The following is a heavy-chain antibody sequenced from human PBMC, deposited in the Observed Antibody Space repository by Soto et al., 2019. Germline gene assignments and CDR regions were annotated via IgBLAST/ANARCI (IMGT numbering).Heavy chain of an antibody. CDR3: ARRAETNGWNGFGADKYYFDF. CDR2: MNPNTGNS. Sequence: QVQLVESGAEVMKPGASVKVSCEASGYTFTSYDIYWVRQATGQGLEWMGWMNPNTGNSAYAQKFQGRVTVTSDTSINTVHMELSSLRSEDTAVYYCARRAETNGWNGFGADKYYFDFWGQGTLVTVSS. V-gene: IGHV1-8*01. J-gene: IGHJ4*02. CDR1: GYTFTSYD. D-gene: IGHD1-1*01.